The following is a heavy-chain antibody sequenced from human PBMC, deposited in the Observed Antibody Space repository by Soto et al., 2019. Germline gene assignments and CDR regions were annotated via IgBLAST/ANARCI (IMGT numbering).Heavy chain of an antibody. CDR2: ISSSSSYI. CDR3: ARDQGAGGGNSLDY. D-gene: IGHD2-21*02. CDR1: GFTFSSYS. V-gene: IGHV3-21*01. Sequence: EVQLVESGGGLVKPGGSLRLSCAASGFTFSSYSMNWVRQAPGKGLEWVSSISSSSSYIYYADSVKGRFTISRDNAKNSRYLQMNSLRAEDTAVYYCARDQGAGGGNSLDYWGQGTLVAVSS. J-gene: IGHJ4*02.